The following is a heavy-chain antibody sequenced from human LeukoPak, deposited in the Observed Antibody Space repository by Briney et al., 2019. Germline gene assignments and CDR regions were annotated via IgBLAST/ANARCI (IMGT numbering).Heavy chain of an antibody. CDR2: MNPNSGNT. CDR3: ARVLVVRGELDAFDI. V-gene: IGHV1-8*03. CDR1: EYTFTSYD. Sequence: ASVKVSCKASEYTFTSYDINWVRQATGQGLEWMGWMNPNSGNTGYAQNFQGRVTITRNTSISTAYMELSSLRSEDTAVYYCARVLVVRGELDAFDIWGQGTMVTVSS. J-gene: IGHJ3*02. D-gene: IGHD2-21*01.